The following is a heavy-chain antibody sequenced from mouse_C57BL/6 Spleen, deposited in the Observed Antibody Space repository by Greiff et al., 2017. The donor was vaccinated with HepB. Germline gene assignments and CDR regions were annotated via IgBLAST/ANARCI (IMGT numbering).Heavy chain of an antibody. Sequence: VKLQESGPGLVQPSQSLSITCTVSGFSLTSYGVHWVRQSPGKGLEWLGVIWSGGSTDYNAAFISRLSISKDNSKSQVFFKMNSLQADDTAIYYCARNPHKATVLRGAMDYWGQGTSVTVSS. CDR2: IWSGGST. V-gene: IGHV2-2*01. D-gene: IGHD1-1*01. CDR1: GFSLTSYG. J-gene: IGHJ4*01. CDR3: ARNPHKATVLRGAMDY.